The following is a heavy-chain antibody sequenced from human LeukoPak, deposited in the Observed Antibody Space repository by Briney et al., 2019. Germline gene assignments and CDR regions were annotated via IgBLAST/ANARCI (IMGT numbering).Heavy chain of an antibody. CDR3: ARDSSSFPNYFDL. CDR2: IYSAGDT. V-gene: IGHV3-53*01. D-gene: IGHD2/OR15-2a*01. Sequence: GGSLRLSCAASGFTVGDNYMSWVRQAPGKGLEWVSLIYSAGDTFYSESVRGRFTISRDNSKNTLYLQMNSLRAEDTAFYYCARDSSSFPNYFDLWGQGTLVTVSS. J-gene: IGHJ4*02. CDR1: GFTVGDNY.